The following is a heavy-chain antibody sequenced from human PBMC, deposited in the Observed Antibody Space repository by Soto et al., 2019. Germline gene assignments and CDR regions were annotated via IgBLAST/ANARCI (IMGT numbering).Heavy chain of an antibody. Sequence: EEQRLEYGGGLIQTGGSLRLAGSASGFTFSSYAMTWVRHAPGKELEGVSSIRFSDGGTYYADSEKGQLTIYRANSKNTLFPQMNSRRVEDTAVYYCVKDDRTLGRRDVDLCRRGTLVTVSS. D-gene: IGHD3-16*01. CDR2: IRFSDGGT. J-gene: IGHJ2*01. CDR1: GFTFSSYA. CDR3: VKDDRTLGRRDVDL. V-gene: IGHV3-23*01.